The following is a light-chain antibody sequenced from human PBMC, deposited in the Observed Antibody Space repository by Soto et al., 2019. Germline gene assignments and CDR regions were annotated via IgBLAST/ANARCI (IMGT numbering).Light chain of an antibody. CDR2: GAS. Sequence: EIVMTQSPAALSVSPGERVTFSCRASQSISNLAWYQHKPGQTPRLLIYGASTGATGIPARFSGGGSGTEFTLTINGLQSEDFAIYYCQQYDNWPVTFGGGTKVEIE. V-gene: IGKV3-15*01. CDR1: QSISN. J-gene: IGKJ4*01. CDR3: QQYDNWPVT.